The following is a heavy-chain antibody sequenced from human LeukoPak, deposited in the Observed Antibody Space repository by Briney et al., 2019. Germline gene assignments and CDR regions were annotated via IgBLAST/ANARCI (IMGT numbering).Heavy chain of an antibody. CDR2: IKQDGSEK. D-gene: IGHD2-2*01. Sequence: PGGSLRLSCAASGFTFSSYWMRWVRPAPGKGLEWVANIKQDGSEKYYVDSVKGRFTISRDNAKNSLYLQMNSLRAEDTAVYYCARASLSVVPAAIHFDYWGQGTLVTVSS. CDR1: GFTFSSYW. V-gene: IGHV3-7*01. J-gene: IGHJ4*02. CDR3: ARASLSVVPAAIHFDY.